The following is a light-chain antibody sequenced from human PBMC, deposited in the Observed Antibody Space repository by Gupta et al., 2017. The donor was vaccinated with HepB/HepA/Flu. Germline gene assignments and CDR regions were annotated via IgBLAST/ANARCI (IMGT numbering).Light chain of an antibody. CDR2: KAS. J-gene: IGKJ1*01. V-gene: IGKV1-5*03. CDR1: QSISYW. CDR3: QQYNSYRRT. Sequence: DIQMTQSPSTLSASVGDRVTITCRASQSISYWLAWYHQKPGKAPKLLIYKASSLESGVPSRFSGSGSGTEFTLTISSLQPDDFATYYCQQYNSYRRTFGQGTKVEIK.